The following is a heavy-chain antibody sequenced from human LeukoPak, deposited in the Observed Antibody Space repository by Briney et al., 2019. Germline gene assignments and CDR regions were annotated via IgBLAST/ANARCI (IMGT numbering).Heavy chain of an antibody. V-gene: IGHV5-51*01. CDR2: IYPYDSDT. CDR3: ARPDSSSDY. J-gene: IGHJ4*02. CDR1: GYSFTSYW. Sequence: GESLKISCKGYGYSFTSYWIGWVRQMPGKGLEWMGIIYPYDSDTRYSPSFQRQVTISADKSINTAFLQWSSLKASDSAMYYCARPDSSSDYWGQGTLVTVSS. D-gene: IGHD3-22*01.